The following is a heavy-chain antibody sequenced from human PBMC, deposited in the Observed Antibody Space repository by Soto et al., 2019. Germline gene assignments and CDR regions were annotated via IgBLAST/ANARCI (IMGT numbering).Heavy chain of an antibody. CDR1: GGTFSSYA. V-gene: IGHV1-69*06. Sequence: ASVKVSCKASGGTFSSYAISWVRQAPGQGLEWMGGIIPIFGTANYAQKFQGRVTITADKSTSTAYMELSSLRSEDTAVYYCACPPRGIQLWLYYFDYWGQGTLVTVSS. CDR2: IIPIFGTA. D-gene: IGHD5-18*01. J-gene: IGHJ4*02. CDR3: ACPPRGIQLWLYYFDY.